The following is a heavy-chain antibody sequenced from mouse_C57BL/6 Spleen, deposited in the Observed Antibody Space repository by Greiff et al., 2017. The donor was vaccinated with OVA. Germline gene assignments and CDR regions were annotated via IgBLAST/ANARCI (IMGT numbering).Heavy chain of an antibody. Sequence: EVQLVESGGDLVKPGGSLKLSCAASGFTFSSYGMSWVRQTPDKRLEWVATISSGGSYTYYPDSVKGRFTISRDNAKNTLYLQLSSLKSEDTAMYYCARQGGDGQYYDAMDYWGQGTSVTVSS. V-gene: IGHV5-6*01. CDR1: GFTFSSYG. J-gene: IGHJ4*01. CDR2: ISSGGSYT. CDR3: ARQGGDGQYYDAMDY. D-gene: IGHD2-3*01.